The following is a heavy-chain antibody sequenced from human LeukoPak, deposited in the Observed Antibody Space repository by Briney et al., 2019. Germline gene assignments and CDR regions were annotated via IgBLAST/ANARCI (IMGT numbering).Heavy chain of an antibody. J-gene: IGHJ4*02. CDR3: ARHPELYFFDY. D-gene: IGHD3-10*01. CDR2: ISYSGST. V-gene: IGHV4-59*08. CDR1: GASISSYY. Sequence: KSSETLSLTCTVSGASISSYYWSWIRQPPGKGLEWIGYISYSGSTNYNPSLKSRVTISADTSKNQVSLTLSSVTAADTAVYYCARHPELYFFDYWGQGTLVTVSS.